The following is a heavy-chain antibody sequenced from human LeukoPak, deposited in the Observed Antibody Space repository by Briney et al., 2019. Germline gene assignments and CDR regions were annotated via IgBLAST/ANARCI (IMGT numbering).Heavy chain of an antibody. Sequence: GRSLRLSCAASGFTSSNYGMHWVRQAPGKGLEWVAVIWYDGSNEYYADSVKGRFTISRDNSKNTLYLQMNSLRAEDTAVYYCARGGRYCSSSSCHLGDYWGQGTLVTVSS. CDR2: IWYDGSNE. D-gene: IGHD2-2*01. J-gene: IGHJ4*02. V-gene: IGHV3-33*01. CDR3: ARGGRYCSSSSCHLGDY. CDR1: GFTSSNYG.